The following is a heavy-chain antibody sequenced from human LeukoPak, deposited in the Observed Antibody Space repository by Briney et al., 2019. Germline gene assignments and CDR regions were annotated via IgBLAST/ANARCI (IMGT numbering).Heavy chain of an antibody. Sequence: SETLSLTCTVSGGSISSYYWSWIRQPAGKGLEWIGRIYTSGSTNYNPSLKSRVTMSVDTSKNQFSLKLSSVTAADTAVYYCAREPPDFTNGVCYPAPGGVACFDPWGQGTLVTVSS. CDR1: GGSISSYY. V-gene: IGHV4-4*07. D-gene: IGHD2-8*01. CDR3: AREPPDFTNGVCYPAPGGVACFDP. J-gene: IGHJ5*02. CDR2: IYTSGST.